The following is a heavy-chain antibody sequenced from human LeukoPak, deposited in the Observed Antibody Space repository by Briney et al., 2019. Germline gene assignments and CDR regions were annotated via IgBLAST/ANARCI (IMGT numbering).Heavy chain of an antibody. J-gene: IGHJ6*02. V-gene: IGHV1-46*01. CDR3: VRDYYYYYGMDV. CDR1: GYTLTSYY. Sequence: ASVKVSCKASGYTLTSYYMHWVRQAPGQGLEWMGIINPSGGSTSYAQKFQGRVTMTRDTSTSTVYMELSSLRSEDTAVYYCVRDYYYYYGMDVWGQGTTVTVSS. CDR2: INPSGGST.